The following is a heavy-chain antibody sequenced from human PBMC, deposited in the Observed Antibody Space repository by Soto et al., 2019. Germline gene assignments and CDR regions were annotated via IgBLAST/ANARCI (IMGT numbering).Heavy chain of an antibody. Sequence: EVQLVESGGDSVQPGGSLRLSCATSGIIFRDYWMHWVRQAPGKGLVWVSRINSDGSDTTYADSVKGRFTISRDNTRNTLYLHMTSLIAEDTALYYCATMASGYYFDYWGQGTLVTASS. CDR3: ATMASGYYFDY. V-gene: IGHV3-74*03. D-gene: IGHD6-25*01. J-gene: IGHJ4*02. CDR1: GIIFRDYW. CDR2: INSDGSDT.